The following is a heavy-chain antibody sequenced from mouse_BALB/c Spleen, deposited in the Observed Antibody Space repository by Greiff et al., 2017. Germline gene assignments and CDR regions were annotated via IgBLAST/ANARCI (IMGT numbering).Heavy chain of an antibody. CDR1: GFTFSSFG. CDR3: ARDYGYYGSSYDYAMDY. J-gene: IGHJ4*01. CDR2: ISSGSSTI. Sequence: DVQLVESGGGLVQPGGSRKLSCAASGFTFSSFGMHWVRQAPEKGLEWVAYISSGSSTIYYADTVKGRFTISRDNPKNTLFLQMTSLRSEDTAMYYCARDYGYYGSSYDYAMDYWGQGTSVTVSS. D-gene: IGHD1-1*01. V-gene: IGHV5-17*02.